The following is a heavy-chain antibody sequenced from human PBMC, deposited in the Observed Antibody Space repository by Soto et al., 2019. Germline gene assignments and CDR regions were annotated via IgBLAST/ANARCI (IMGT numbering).Heavy chain of an antibody. V-gene: IGHV1-3*01. CDR1: GYTFTRNA. CDR2: INAGNGDT. Sequence: ASVKVSCKASGYTFTRNAIHWVRQAPGQRLEWIGRINAGNGDTKYSQEFQGRVTITRDTSASAAYMEMSTLGSEDTSIYYCARSETGYSRFDYWGQGTQVNVSS. J-gene: IGHJ4*02. CDR3: ARSETGYSRFDY. D-gene: IGHD3-9*01.